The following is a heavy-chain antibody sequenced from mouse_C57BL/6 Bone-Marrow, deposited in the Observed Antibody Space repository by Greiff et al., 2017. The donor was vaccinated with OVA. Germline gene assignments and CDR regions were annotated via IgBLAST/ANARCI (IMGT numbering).Heavy chain of an antibody. Sequence: QVQLQQSGAELARPGASVKMSCKASGYTFTSYTMHWVKQRPGQGLEWIGYINPSSGYTTYNQKFKDKATLTADKSTSTAYMQLSSLTSEDSAVYYCAGGIYNDYLDVWGTGTTVTVSS. CDR1: GYTFTSYT. D-gene: IGHD2-4*01. J-gene: IGHJ1*03. CDR2: INPSSGYT. CDR3: AGGIYNDYLDV. V-gene: IGHV1-4*01.